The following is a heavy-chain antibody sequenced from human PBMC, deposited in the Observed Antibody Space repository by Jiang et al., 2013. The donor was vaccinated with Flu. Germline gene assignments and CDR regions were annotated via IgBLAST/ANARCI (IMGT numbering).Heavy chain of an antibody. CDR1: GGSISSYY. V-gene: IGHV4-4*07. CDR3: ARSTFGELSLDSGDAFDI. D-gene: IGHD3-10*01. Sequence: GPGLVKPSETLSLTCAVSGGSISSYYWSWIRQPAGKGLEWIGRIYTSGSTNYNPSLKSRVTMSVDTSKNQFSLKLSSVTAADTAVYYCARSTFGELSLDSGDAFDIWAKGQWSPSLQ. CDR2: IYTSGST. J-gene: IGHJ3*02.